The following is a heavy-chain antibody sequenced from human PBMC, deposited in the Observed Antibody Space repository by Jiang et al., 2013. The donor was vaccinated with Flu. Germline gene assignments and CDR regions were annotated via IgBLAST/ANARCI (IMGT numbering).Heavy chain of an antibody. CDR3: ARDSTGYSSGWFPF. J-gene: IGHJ4*02. CDR1: GGTISSYA. D-gene: IGHD6-19*01. Sequence: SGAEVKKPGSSVKVSCKASGGTISSYALSWVRQAPGQGLEWMGGISPIFGTANYAQKFQGRVTITVDKSTSTAYMELSSLRSEDTAVYYCARDSTGYSSGWFPFWGQGTLVTVSS. V-gene: IGHV1-69*06. CDR2: ISPIFGTA.